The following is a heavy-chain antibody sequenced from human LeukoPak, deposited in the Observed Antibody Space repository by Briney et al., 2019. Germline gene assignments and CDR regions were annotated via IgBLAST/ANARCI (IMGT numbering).Heavy chain of an antibody. D-gene: IGHD1-14*01. V-gene: IGHV4-30-4*01. Sequence: SETLSLTCTVSGGSISSGDYYWNWIRQSPGKGLEWIGHIYYSGSTYYNPPLKSRVTISVDTSKNQFSLKLSSVTAADTAVYFCARETGLYYFDYWGQGTLVTVSS. CDR2: IYYSGST. CDR1: GGSISSGDYY. CDR3: ARETGLYYFDY. J-gene: IGHJ4*02.